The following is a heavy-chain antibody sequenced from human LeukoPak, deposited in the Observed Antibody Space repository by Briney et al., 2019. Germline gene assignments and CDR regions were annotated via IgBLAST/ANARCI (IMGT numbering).Heavy chain of an antibody. CDR2: IKSKTAGGTI. J-gene: IGHJ4*02. CDR3: TTGESMVGSTIHIRWAD. Sequence: PGGSLRLSCAASGFTFSNAWMTWVRQAPGKGLEWVGRIKSKTAGGTIDYAAPVKGRFTISRDDSKNTLYLQMSSLKTEDTAVYYCTTGESMVGSTIHIRWADWGQGTLVTVSS. D-gene: IGHD1-26*01. V-gene: IGHV3-15*01. CDR1: GFTFSNAW.